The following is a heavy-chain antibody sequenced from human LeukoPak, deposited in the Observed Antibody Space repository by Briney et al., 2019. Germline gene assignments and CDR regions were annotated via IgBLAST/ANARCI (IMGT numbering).Heavy chain of an antibody. J-gene: IGHJ6*02. D-gene: IGHD3-10*01. CDR2: ST. CDR1: GGSFSGYY. Sequence: PSETLSLTCAVYGGSFSGYYWSWIRQPPGKGLEWIGSTYHSPSLKSRVTISVDTSKNQLSLRLSSVTAADTAVYYCARENYGSGPAYYGVDVWGQGTTVTVSS. V-gene: IGHV4-34*09. CDR3: ARENYGSGPAYYGVDV.